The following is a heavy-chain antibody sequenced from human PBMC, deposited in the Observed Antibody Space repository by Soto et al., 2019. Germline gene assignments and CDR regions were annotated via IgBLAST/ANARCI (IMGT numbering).Heavy chain of an antibody. CDR1: GYTFTSYG. CDR3: ARDIPRIYYDSSGYYLHY. CDR2: ISAYNGNT. V-gene: IGHV1-18*01. J-gene: IGHJ4*02. D-gene: IGHD3-22*01. Sequence: ASVKVCCKASGYTFTSYGISWVRQAPGQGLEWMGWISAYNGNTNYAQKLQGRVTMTTDTSTSTAYMELRSLRSDDTAVYYCARDIPRIYYDSSGYYLHYWGQGTLVTVS.